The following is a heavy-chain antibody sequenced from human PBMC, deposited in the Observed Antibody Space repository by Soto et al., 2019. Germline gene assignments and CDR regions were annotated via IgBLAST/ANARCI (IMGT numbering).Heavy chain of an antibody. CDR1: GYTFTGYY. CDR3: ARTSHGEAAVGFDP. CDR2: INPNSGGT. D-gene: IGHD6-13*01. Sequence: GASVKVSCKASGYTFTGYYMHWVRQAPGQGLEWMGWINPNSGGTNYAQKFQGRVTMTRDTSISTAYMELSRLRSDDTAVYYCARTSHGEAAVGFDPWGQGTLVTVS. V-gene: IGHV1-2*02. J-gene: IGHJ5*02.